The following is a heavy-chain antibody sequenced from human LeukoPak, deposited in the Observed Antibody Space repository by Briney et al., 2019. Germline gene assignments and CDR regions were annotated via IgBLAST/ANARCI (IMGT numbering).Heavy chain of an antibody. CDR2: IYQTGST. J-gene: IGHJ4*02. CDR1: HYSISSDYY. V-gene: IGHV4-38-2*01. Sequence: PSETLSLTCDVSHYSISSDYYWGWIRQPPGKGLEWIGSIYQTGSTSYNPSLQSRVTISVDTSKNQFSLKLSSVTAADTAVYYCARHIRGTYFLYYFDSWGQGTLVTVS. CDR3: ARHIRGTYFLYYFDS. D-gene: IGHD2-2*02.